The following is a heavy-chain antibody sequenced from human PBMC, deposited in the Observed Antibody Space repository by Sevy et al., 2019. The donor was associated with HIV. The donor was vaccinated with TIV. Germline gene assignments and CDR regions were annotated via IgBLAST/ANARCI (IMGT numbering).Heavy chain of an antibody. V-gene: IGHV3-23*01. CDR3: XXXXXXXXXNWYFDL. CDR2: ISGSGGSI. J-gene: IGHJ2*01. CDR1: GFTFNNYA. Sequence: GGSLRLSCAASGFTFNNYALSWVRQAPGKGLEWVSAISGSGGSIYFAASVRGRFTISRFNSRETLELQMNGLRVDDXXXXXXXXXXXXXXXNWYFDLWGRGTLVTVSS.